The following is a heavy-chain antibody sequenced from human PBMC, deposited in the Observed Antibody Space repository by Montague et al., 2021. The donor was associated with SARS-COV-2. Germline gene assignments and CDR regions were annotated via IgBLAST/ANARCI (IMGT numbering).Heavy chain of an antibody. V-gene: IGHV4-39*07. Sequence: SETLSLTCTVSGGSISSSTYYWGWIRQPPGKGLEWIASIYYSGSTYFNPSLKSRVAISIDTSKNQFSLKLSSVTAADTAVYYCARRPYYCDSSGQFDPWGQGVLVTVSS. CDR1: GGSISSSTYY. J-gene: IGHJ5*02. D-gene: IGHD3-22*01. CDR3: ARRPYYCDSSGQFDP. CDR2: IYYSGST.